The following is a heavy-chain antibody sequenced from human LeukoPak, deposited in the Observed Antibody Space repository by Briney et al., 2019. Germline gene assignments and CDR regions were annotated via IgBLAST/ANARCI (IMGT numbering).Heavy chain of an antibody. D-gene: IGHD2-2*02. CDR2: IYYSGST. J-gene: IGHJ4*02. V-gene: IGHV4-59*01. CDR3: AREVQYCSSTSCYITIDY. Sequence: SETLSLTCTVSGGSISSYYWSWIRQPPGKGLEWIGYIYYSGSTNYNPSLKSRVTISVDTSKNQFSLKLSSVTAADTAVYYCAREVQYCSSTSCYITIDYWGQGTLVTVSS. CDR1: GGSISSYY.